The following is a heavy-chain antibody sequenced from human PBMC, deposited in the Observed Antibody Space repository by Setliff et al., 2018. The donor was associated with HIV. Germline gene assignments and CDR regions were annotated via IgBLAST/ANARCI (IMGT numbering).Heavy chain of an antibody. D-gene: IGHD6-13*01. CDR2: IYTSRGT. Sequence: LSLTCTVSGGSISGYHWNWLRQTPGKGLEWIGYIYTSRGTNYNHSLRTRVIISVDTSDQFSLKLSSVTAADAAVYYCARSPSYRSSWEYYFDYWGQGILVTVSS. CDR1: GGSISGYH. CDR3: ARSPSYRSSWEYYFDY. V-gene: IGHV4-4*09. J-gene: IGHJ4*02.